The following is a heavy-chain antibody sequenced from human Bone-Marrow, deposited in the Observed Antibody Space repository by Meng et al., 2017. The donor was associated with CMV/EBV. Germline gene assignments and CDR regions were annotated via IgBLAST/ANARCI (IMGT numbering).Heavy chain of an antibody. V-gene: IGHV4-30-4*01. J-gene: IGHJ4*02. D-gene: IGHD3-16*01. CDR1: GYYY. CDR2: IYYSGST. CDR3: ARTSRDYDYVWGSYLPAKIDY. Sequence: GYYYWSWIRQPPGKGLEWIGYIYYSGSTYSNPSLKSRVTISVDTSKNQFSLKLSSVTAADTAVYYCARTSRDYDYVWGSYLPAKIDYWGQGTLVTVSS.